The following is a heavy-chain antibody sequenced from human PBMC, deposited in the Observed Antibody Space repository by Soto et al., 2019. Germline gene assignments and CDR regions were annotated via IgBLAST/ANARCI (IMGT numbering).Heavy chain of an antibody. Sequence: PGGSLRLSCAVSGFTFSDYYMSWIRQPPGKGLEWIGSIYYSGSTYYRPSLKSRVTISVDTSKNQFSLKLSSVTAADTAVYYCARQVPAAIRLGWFDPWGQGTLVTVSS. D-gene: IGHD2-2*02. J-gene: IGHJ5*02. CDR1: GFTFSDYY. CDR2: IYYSGST. CDR3: ARQVPAAIRLGWFDP. V-gene: IGHV4-39*01.